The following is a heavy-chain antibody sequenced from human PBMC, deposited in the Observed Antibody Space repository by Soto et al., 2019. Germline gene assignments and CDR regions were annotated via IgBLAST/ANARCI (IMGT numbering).Heavy chain of an antibody. J-gene: IGHJ4*02. CDR2: IYYSGST. V-gene: IGHV4-59*01. CDR1: GGSINSYY. CDR3: ARGGDDFWSGSVIFDY. Sequence: SLTCTVSGGSINSYYWSWIRQPPGKGLEWIGYIYYSGSTNYNPSLKSRVTISVDTSRNQFSLKLSSVTAADTAVYYCARGGDDFWSGSVIFDYWGQGTLVTVSS. D-gene: IGHD3-3*01.